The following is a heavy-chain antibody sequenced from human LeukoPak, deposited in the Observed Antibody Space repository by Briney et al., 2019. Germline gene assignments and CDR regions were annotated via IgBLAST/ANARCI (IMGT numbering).Heavy chain of an antibody. Sequence: KPSQTLSLTCSVSGGSISSGDYYWSWIRQPPGKGLEWIGYINYSGSTYYNPPLKSRVIISVDRSKNHFSLNLSSVTAADTAVYYCSRGPSSGWGGYFDYWGQGILVTVSS. CDR3: SRGPSSGWGGYFDY. CDR1: GGSISSGDYY. D-gene: IGHD6-19*01. CDR2: INYSGST. V-gene: IGHV4-30-2*01. J-gene: IGHJ4*02.